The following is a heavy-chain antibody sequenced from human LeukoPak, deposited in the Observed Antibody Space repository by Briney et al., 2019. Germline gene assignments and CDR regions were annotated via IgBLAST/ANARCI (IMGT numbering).Heavy chain of an antibody. CDR2: INPNSGAT. CDR3: AREGYCNSTSCYKPFDF. J-gene: IGHJ4*02. V-gene: IGHV1-2*02. CDR1: GYSFTGHY. Sequence: ASVKVSCKTSGYSFTGHYVHWVRQAPGQGLEWLGCINPNSGATNYAQTFQSRVAMTSDTSVSTAYMEVRRLTSDDTAVYYCAREGYCNSTSCYKPFDFWGQGTLVTVSS. D-gene: IGHD2-2*01.